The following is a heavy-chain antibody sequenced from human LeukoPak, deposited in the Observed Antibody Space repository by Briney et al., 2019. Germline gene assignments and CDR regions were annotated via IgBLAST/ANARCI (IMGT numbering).Heavy chain of an antibody. CDR2: IYTSGST. V-gene: IGHV4-4*07. CDR1: GGSISSYY. Sequence: PSETLSLTCTVSGGSISSYYWSWIWQPAGKGLEWIGRIYTSGSTNYNPSLKSRVTMSVDTSKNQFSLKLSSVTAADTAVYYCARDKGLLRYFDWMPHNWFDPWGQGTLVTVSS. J-gene: IGHJ5*02. D-gene: IGHD3-9*01. CDR3: ARDKGLLRYFDWMPHNWFDP.